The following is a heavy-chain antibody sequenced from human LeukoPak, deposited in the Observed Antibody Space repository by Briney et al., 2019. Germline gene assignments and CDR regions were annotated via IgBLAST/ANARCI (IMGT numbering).Heavy chain of an antibody. V-gene: IGHV1-69*04. D-gene: IGHD2-2*01. CDR3: ARDSCSSTSCSMDV. CDR2: IIPILSIA. J-gene: IGHJ6*02. CDR1: GGTFSSYA. Sequence: GASVKVSCKASGGTFSSYAISWVRQAPGQGLEWMGRIIPILSIANYAQKFQGRVTITADKSTSTAYMGLSSLRSEDTAVYYCARDSCSSTSCSMDVWGQGTTVTVSS.